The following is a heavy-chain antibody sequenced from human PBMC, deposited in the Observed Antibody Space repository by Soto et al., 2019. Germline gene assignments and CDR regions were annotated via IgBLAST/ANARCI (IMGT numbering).Heavy chain of an antibody. CDR1: GFTFRSYG. D-gene: IGHD1-26*01. Sequence: GGSLRLSCAASGFTFRSYGMHWGRQAPAKGLEWVAVISYDGSNKYYADSVKGRFTISRDNSKNTLYLQMNSLRAEDTAVYYCAKGGVGSTSNAFDIWGQGTMVTVSS. V-gene: IGHV3-30*18. CDR3: AKGGVGSTSNAFDI. J-gene: IGHJ3*02. CDR2: ISYDGSNK.